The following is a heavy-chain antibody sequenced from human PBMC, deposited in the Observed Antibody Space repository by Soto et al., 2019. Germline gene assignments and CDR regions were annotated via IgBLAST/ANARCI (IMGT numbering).Heavy chain of an antibody. V-gene: IGHV3-7*01. CDR2: IKQDGSEK. J-gene: IGHJ6*03. Sequence: GGSLRLSCAASGFTFSSYWMSWVRQAPGKGLEWVANIKQDGSEKYYVDSVKGRFTISRDNAKNSLYLQMNSLRAEDTAVYYCARALRGYSSSWPHYYYYMDVWGKGTTVTVSS. CDR3: ARALRGYSSSWPHYYYYMDV. D-gene: IGHD6-13*01. CDR1: GFTFSSYW.